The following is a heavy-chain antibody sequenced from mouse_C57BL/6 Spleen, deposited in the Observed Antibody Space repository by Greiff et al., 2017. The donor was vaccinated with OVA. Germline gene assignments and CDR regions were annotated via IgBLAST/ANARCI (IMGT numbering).Heavy chain of an antibody. CDR3: AREGNCLDY. CDR2: INPNNGGT. Sequence: EVQLQQSGPELVKPGASVKISCKASGYTFTDYYMNWVKQSHGKSLEWIGDINPNNGGTSYNQKFKGKATLTVDKSSSTAYMELRSLTSEDSAVYYCAREGNCLDYWGQGTTLTVSS. J-gene: IGHJ2*01. CDR1: GYTFTDYY. V-gene: IGHV1-26*01. D-gene: IGHD4-1*01.